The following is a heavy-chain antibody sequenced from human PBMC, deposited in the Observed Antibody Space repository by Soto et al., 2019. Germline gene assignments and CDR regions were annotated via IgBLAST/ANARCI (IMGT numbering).Heavy chain of an antibody. D-gene: IGHD2-15*01. CDR1: GDSFSGPNW. J-gene: IGHJ4*02. V-gene: IGHV4-4*02. CDR3: ARSPRRVGGKWYLDY. CDR2: ILQTGPT. Sequence: QVQLQESGPGLVKPSGTLTLTCAVSGDSFSGPNWWTWVRQPPGKGLEWIGDILQTGPTDYSPSLSSRLTISIDTSKREFSLNLTSVTATDTAVYYCARSPRRVGGKWYLDYWGQGALVTVSS.